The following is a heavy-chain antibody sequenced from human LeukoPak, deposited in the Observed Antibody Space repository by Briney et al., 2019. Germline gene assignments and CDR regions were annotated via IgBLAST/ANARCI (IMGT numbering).Heavy chain of an antibody. J-gene: IGHJ4*02. CDR2: MNPNGGFT. D-gene: IGHD3-16*01. Sequence: GASVKVSCKASGYRFTGYYLYWLRQAPGQGPEWMGWMNPNGGFTNLAQKFQGRVTMTRETSISTAYMELHSLRSDDSAVYYCAREGEIEAPGAVSFQFWGQGTLVTVSS. CDR1: GYRFTGYY. V-gene: IGHV1-2*02. CDR3: AREGEIEAPGAVSFQF.